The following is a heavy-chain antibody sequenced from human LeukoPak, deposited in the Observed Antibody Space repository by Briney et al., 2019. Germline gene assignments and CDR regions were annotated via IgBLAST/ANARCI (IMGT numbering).Heavy chain of an antibody. Sequence: SETLSLTCAVSGYSISSGYYWGWIRQPPGKGLEWIGSMFYSGSTYYSPSLKSRVTISVDTSKNQFSLKVSSVTAADTAVYYCARNSLSSSWYAVFDCWGQGTLVTVSS. V-gene: IGHV4-38-2*01. CDR3: ARNSLSSSWYAVFDC. CDR2: MFYSGST. CDR1: GYSISSGYY. D-gene: IGHD6-13*01. J-gene: IGHJ4*02.